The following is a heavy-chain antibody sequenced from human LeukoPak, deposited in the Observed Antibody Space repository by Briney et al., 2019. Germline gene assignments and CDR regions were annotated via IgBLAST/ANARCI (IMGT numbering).Heavy chain of an antibody. Sequence: PGGSLRLSCAASGFTFSSYAMSWVRQAPGKGLEWVSAISGSGGSTYYADSVKGRFTISRDNSKNTLYLQMNSLRAEDTAVYYCARVRVSSSSWLSYFDYWDQGTLVTVSS. CDR2: ISGSGGST. J-gene: IGHJ4*02. V-gene: IGHV3-23*01. CDR1: GFTFSSYA. D-gene: IGHD6-13*01. CDR3: ARVRVSSSSWLSYFDY.